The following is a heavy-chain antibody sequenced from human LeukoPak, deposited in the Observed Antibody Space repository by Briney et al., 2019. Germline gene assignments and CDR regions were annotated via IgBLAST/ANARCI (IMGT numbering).Heavy chain of an antibody. CDR1: GGSISSSSYY. CDR3: ARTSTVTPVDY. J-gene: IGHJ4*02. Sequence: TASETLSLTCTVSGGSISSSSYYWGWIRQPPGKGLEWIGGIYYSGSTYYNPSLKSRVTISVDTSKNQFSLKLSSVTAADTAVYYCARTSTVTPVDYWGQGTLVTVSS. V-gene: IGHV4-39*01. CDR2: IYYSGST. D-gene: IGHD4-17*01.